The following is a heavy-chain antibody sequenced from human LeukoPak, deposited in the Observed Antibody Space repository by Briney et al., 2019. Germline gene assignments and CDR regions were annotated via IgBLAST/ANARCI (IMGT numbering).Heavy chain of an antibody. D-gene: IGHD2-8*01. J-gene: IGHJ6*03. CDR1: GGTFSSYA. CDR2: IIPIFGTA. Sequence: SVKVSCKASGGTFSSYAISWVRQAPGQGLEWMGGIIPIFGTANYAQKFQGRVTITADKSTSTAYMELSSLRSEDTAVYYCARGEIMVYALNYYYYYYMDVWGKGTTVTVSS. V-gene: IGHV1-69*06. CDR3: ARGEIMVYALNYYYYYYMDV.